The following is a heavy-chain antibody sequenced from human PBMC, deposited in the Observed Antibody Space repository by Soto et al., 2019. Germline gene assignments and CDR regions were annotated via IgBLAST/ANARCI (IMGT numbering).Heavy chain of an antibody. CDR1: GGSISSYY. Sequence: LSLTCTVSGGSISSYYWSWIRQPPGKGLEWIGYIYYSGSTNYNPSLKSRVTISVDTSKNQFSLKLSSVTAADTAVYYCARLATGIGDSGGGALYYYMDVWGKGTTVTVSS. D-gene: IGHD3-10*01. CDR3: ARLATGIGDSGGGALYYYMDV. V-gene: IGHV4-59*08. J-gene: IGHJ6*03. CDR2: IYYSGST.